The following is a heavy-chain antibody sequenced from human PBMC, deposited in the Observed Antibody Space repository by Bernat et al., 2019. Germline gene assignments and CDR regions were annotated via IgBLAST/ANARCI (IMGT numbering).Heavy chain of an antibody. CDR1: GGSISSSSYY. CDR3: ARLPQWRVGYFDY. D-gene: IGHD6-19*01. V-gene: IGHV4-39*01. J-gene: IGHJ4*02. CDR2: IYYSGST. Sequence: QLQLQESGPGLVKPSETLSLTCTVSGGSISSSSYYWDWIRQPPGKGLEWIGSIYYSGSTYYNPSLKSRVTISVDTSKNQFSLKLSSVTAADTAVYYCARLPQWRVGYFDYWGQGTLVTVSS.